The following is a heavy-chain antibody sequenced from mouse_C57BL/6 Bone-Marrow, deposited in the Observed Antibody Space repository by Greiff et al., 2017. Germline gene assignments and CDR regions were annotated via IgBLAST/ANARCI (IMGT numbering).Heavy chain of an antibody. Sequence: QVQLQQPGAELVMPGASVKLSCKASGYTFTSYWMHWVKQRPGQGLEWIGEIDPSDSYTNYNQKFKCKSTLTADKSSSTAYMQLSSLTSEDSAVYYCARDSNYVWFAYWGQGTLVTVSA. V-gene: IGHV1-69*01. CDR1: GYTFTSYW. CDR2: IDPSDSYT. J-gene: IGHJ3*01. D-gene: IGHD2-5*01. CDR3: ARDSNYVWFAY.